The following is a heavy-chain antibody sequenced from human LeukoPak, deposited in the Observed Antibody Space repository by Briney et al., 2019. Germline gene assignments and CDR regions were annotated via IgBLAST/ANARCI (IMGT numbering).Heavy chain of an antibody. Sequence: PSETLSLTCTVSGGSIYSSSYYWGWIRQPPGKGLEWIGYIYYSGSTDYNSSLKNRVTIAADTSKNQFSLKLSSVTAADTAVYYCARSEGYGSGSYYRHLFNYWGQGALVTVSS. CDR3: ARSEGYGSGSYYRHLFNY. J-gene: IGHJ4*02. CDR1: GGSIYSSSYY. CDR2: IYYSGST. V-gene: IGHV4-39*07. D-gene: IGHD3-10*01.